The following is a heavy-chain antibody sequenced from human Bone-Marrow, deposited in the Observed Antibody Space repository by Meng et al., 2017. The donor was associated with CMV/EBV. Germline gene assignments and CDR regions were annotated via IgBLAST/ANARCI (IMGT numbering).Heavy chain of an antibody. V-gene: IGHV3-7*01. CDR2: IKQDGGTI. J-gene: IGHJ4*02. CDR3: ARIGYSSSSLDY. CDR1: GFTFSRYW. Sequence: GESLKISCTASGFTFSRYWMTWVRQAPGKGLEWVANIKQDGGTIYYVDSVKGRFTTSRDNAKNSLYLQMNSLRVEDTAVYYCARIGYSSSSLDYWGQGTLVTGSS. D-gene: IGHD6-13*01.